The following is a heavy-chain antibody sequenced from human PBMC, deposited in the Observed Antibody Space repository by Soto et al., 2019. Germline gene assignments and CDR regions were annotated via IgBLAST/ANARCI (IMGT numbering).Heavy chain of an antibody. V-gene: IGHV3-64D*06. CDR2: IRNNGGNK. Sequence: GGALRHSCAASGFTFRNYGMHWGRQPPGKGLELVAVIRNNGGNKYYVDSVKGRFIISRDNSKSTLYLQMTNLRAEDTAVYYCVKDGVSSGWYYYFDQWGQGTLVTVSS. D-gene: IGHD6-19*01. CDR3: VKDGVSSGWYYYFDQ. CDR1: GFTFRNYG. J-gene: IGHJ4*02.